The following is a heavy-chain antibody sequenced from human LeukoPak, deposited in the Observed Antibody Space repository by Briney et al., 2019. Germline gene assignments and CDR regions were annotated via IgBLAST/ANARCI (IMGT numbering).Heavy chain of an antibody. V-gene: IGHV4-59*01. CDR3: ARGDTASFFDY. Sequence: SETLSLTCTVSGGSISSYYWSWIRQPPGKGLEWIGYIYYSGSTNYNPSLKSRVTISVDTSKNQFSLKLSSVTAADTAVYCCARGDTASFFDYWGQGTLVTVSS. J-gene: IGHJ4*02. D-gene: IGHD5-18*01. CDR2: IYYSGST. CDR1: GGSISSYY.